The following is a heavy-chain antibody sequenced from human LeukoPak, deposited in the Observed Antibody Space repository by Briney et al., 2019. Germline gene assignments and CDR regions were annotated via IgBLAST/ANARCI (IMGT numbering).Heavy chain of an antibody. CDR1: GFTFSSYW. D-gene: IGHD3-3*01. J-gene: IGHJ4*02. CDR3: ARSPTYYDFWSGYKFIDY. Sequence: GGSLRLSCAASGFTFSSYWMSWVRQAPGKGLEWVANIKEHGSEKYYVDSVKGRFTISRDNAENSLYLQMNSLRAEDTAVYYCARSPTYYDFWSGYKFIDYWGQGTLVTVSS. V-gene: IGHV3-7*01. CDR2: IKEHGSEK.